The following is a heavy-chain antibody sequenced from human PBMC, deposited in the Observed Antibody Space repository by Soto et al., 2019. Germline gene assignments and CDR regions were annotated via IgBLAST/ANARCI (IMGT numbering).Heavy chain of an antibody. Sequence: QVQLQESGPGLVKPSETLSLTCTVSGGSISSYYWTWIRQPPGKGLEWIGYIYYSGSTNYNPSLKGRVTIPVDTSKNQFPLKLSSVTAADTSVYCCARYAYRDYVSLDFLGQGPLVTVSS. J-gene: IGHJ4*02. CDR3: ARYAYRDYVSLDF. CDR1: GGSISSYY. CDR2: IYYSGST. V-gene: IGHV4-59*08. D-gene: IGHD4-17*01.